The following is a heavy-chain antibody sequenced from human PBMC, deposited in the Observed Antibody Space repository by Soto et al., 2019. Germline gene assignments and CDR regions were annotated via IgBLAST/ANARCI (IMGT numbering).Heavy chain of an antibody. CDR3: GASTPGVRWFDP. CDR2: IYYSGST. J-gene: IGHJ5*02. D-gene: IGHD3-10*01. V-gene: IGHV4-31*03. Sequence: SETLSLTCTVSGGSISSGGYYWSWIRQHPGKGLEWIGYIYYSGSTYYNPSLKSRVTISVDTSKNQFSLKLSSVTAADTAVYYCGASTPGVRWFDPWGQGTLVTVSS. CDR1: GGSISSGGYY.